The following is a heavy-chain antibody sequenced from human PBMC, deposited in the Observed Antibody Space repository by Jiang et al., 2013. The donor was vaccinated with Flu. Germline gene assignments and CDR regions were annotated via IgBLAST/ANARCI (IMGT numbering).Heavy chain of an antibody. CDR2: ISAYNGNT. J-gene: IGHJ3*02. CDR1: GYTFNMYG. Sequence: SGAEVKKPGASVKVSCKASGYTFNMYGLSWVRQAPGQGLEWMGWISAYNGNTKYAQKLQGRVTMTTDTSTNTAYMELMSLKSDDTAVYYCVRDDSSGKRSRLDAFDRWGKGQWSLSLQ. CDR3: VRDDSSGKRSRLDAFDR. V-gene: IGHV1-18*01. D-gene: IGHD3-22*01.